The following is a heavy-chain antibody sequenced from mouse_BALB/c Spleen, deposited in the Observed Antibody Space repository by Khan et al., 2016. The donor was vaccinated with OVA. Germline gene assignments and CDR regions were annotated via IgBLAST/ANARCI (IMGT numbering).Heavy chain of an antibody. V-gene: IGHV1S41*01. CDR2: ISPGSGTP. CDR3: ARENYYDSSQYAMDY. Sequence: DLVKPGASVKLSCKASGYTFTSYWINWIKQRPGQGLERIGRISPGSGTPYYNEMFKGKATLTVDTSSSTAYIQLSSLSSEDSAVFFCARENYYDSSQYAMDYWGQGTSVTASA. D-gene: IGHD1-1*01. CDR1: GYTFTSYW. J-gene: IGHJ4*01.